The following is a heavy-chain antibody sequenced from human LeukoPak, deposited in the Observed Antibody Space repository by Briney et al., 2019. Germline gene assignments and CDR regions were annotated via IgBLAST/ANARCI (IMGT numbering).Heavy chain of an antibody. V-gene: IGHV1-2*02. CDR2: INPNSGGT. CDR1: GYIFTGYY. J-gene: IGHJ5*02. CDR3: AXXXXFYSIFNWFDP. Sequence: ASVKVSCKASGYIFTGYYMHWVRQAPGQGLEWMGWINPNSGGTNYAQKFQGRVTMTRDTSISTAYMELSRLRFDDTAMYYCAXXXXFYSIFNWFDPWGQGTLVTVSS. D-gene: IGHD2/OR15-2a*01.